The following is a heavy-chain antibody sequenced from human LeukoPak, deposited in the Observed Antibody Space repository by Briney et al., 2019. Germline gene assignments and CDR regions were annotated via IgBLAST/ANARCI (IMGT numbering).Heavy chain of an antibody. V-gene: IGHV4-39*01. CDR2: LHYSGST. J-gene: IGHJ3*02. CDR3: ARSEGRITMIVYAFDI. CDR1: GGSIGSITYY. D-gene: IGHD3-22*01. Sequence: SETLSLTCSASGGSIGSITYYWAWIRQPPGKGLEWIGSLHYSGSTDYNPSLKSRVTVSVDMSKNQFSLKLTSVTAADTAVYYCARSEGRITMIVYAFDIWGQGTMVTVSS.